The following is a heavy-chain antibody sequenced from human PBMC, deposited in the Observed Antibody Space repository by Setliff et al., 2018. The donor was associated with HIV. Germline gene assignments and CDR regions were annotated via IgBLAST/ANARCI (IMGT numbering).Heavy chain of an antibody. V-gene: IGHV4-39*07. CDR2: IYFSGSV. D-gene: IGHD2-15*01. CDR3: AGQDLAEVRWYYMDY. CDR1: GDSISSSRSF. J-gene: IGHJ4*02. Sequence: SETLSLTCTVSGDSISSSRSFWGWIRQSPGKGLEWIGSIYFSGSVFYNPSLNSRVIISIDTSRNQFSLKLSSVTGADTAVYYCAGQDLAEVRWYYMDYWGQGALVTVSS.